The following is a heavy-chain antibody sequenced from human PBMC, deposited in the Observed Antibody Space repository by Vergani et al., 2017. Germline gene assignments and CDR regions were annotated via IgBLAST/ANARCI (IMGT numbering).Heavy chain of an antibody. D-gene: IGHD4-11*01. CDR1: GGSFTSYH. CDR2: IDHTGRP. J-gene: IGHJ6*03. Sequence: QVQLQQWGGGLLKPSETLSLTCVVNGGSFTSYHWTWIRQSPGEGLEWVGEIDHTGRPDYNPSLKRRLTMSVDTSRNQFSLTLNSVTATDTAIYFCARVNTETNGHLYYYYYMDVWGQGTAVTVS. V-gene: IGHV4-34*01. CDR3: ARVNTETNGHLYYYYYMDV.